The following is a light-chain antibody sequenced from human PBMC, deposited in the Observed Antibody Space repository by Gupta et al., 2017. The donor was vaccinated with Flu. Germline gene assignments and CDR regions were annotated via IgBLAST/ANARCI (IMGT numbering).Light chain of an antibody. CDR3: QAGDGSAVV. V-gene: IGLV3-1*01. CDR1: KVGDKF. CDR2: KDR. J-gene: IGLJ2*01. Sequence: SPGQTASITCSGDKVGDKFASWDQQKAGQSHVLVIYKDRKRPAGSRERFSGSNSGNRATLTISETRAMDEDYYYCQAGDGSAVVFGGGTKLTVL.